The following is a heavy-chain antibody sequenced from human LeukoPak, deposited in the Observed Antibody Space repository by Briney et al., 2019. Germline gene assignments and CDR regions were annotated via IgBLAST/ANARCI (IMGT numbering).Heavy chain of an antibody. CDR2: IYSGGST. CDR3: ARDTIVVRGVQYYYGMDV. CDR1: GFTVSSSY. V-gene: IGHV3-66*01. J-gene: IGHJ6*02. D-gene: IGHD3-10*01. Sequence: TGGSLRLSCAASGFTVSSSYMSWVRQAPGKGLEWVSDIYSGGSTYYADAVKGRFNISRDNSKNTLYLQMNSLRAEDTAVYYCARDTIVVRGVQYYYGMDVWGQGTTVTVSS.